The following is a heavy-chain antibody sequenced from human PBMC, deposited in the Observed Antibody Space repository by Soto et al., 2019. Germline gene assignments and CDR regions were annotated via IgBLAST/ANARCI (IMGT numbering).Heavy chain of an antibody. Sequence: ASVKVSCKASGYTFATYAIHWVRQAPGEGLEWMGIINPSGGSTSYAQKFQGRVTMTRDTSTSTVYMELSSLRAEDTAVYYCARDLRRYDYIWGSSLLPAYWGQGTLVTVSS. CDR2: INPSGGST. CDR1: GYTFATYA. J-gene: IGHJ4*02. CDR3: ARDLRRYDYIWGSSLLPAY. D-gene: IGHD3-16*01. V-gene: IGHV1-46*01.